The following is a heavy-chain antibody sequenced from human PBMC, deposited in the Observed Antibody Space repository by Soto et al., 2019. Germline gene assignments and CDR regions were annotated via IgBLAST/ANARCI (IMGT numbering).Heavy chain of an antibody. CDR2: VYYSGTP. D-gene: IGHD5-18*01. CDR1: GGSSRQSSYF. V-gene: IGHV4-39*01. Sequence: PSETLSLTCAVSGGSSRQSSYFWGWIRQPPGKGLEWIASVYYSGTPYYSPSLKSRVTISIDTSKTQISLKLNSLTAADTAVYYCASNSYGYIFYDYWGQGTLVTVSS. J-gene: IGHJ4*02. CDR3: ASNSYGYIFYDY.